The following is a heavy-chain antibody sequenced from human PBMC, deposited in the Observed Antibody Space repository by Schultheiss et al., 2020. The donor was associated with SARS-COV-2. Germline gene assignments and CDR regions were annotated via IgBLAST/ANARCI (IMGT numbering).Heavy chain of an antibody. Sequence: GGSLRLSCVASGFTFSNYTMNRVRQAPGKGLEWVSSISGSANYIFYGDSMKGRFTISRDNAKNSLYLRVNSLRAEDTAVYYCARDRWPTGDDAFDIWGQGTMVTVSS. D-gene: IGHD1-14*01. CDR2: ISGSANYI. CDR3: ARDRWPTGDDAFDI. J-gene: IGHJ3*02. V-gene: IGHV3-21*01. CDR1: GFTFSNYT.